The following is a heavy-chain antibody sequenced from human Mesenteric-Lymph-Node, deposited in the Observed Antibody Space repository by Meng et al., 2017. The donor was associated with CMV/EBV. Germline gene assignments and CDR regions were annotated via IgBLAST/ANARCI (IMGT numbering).Heavy chain of an antibody. J-gene: IGHJ4*02. CDR1: GYTFTSYG. CDR2: IIPILGIA. D-gene: IGHD3-22*01. CDR3: ARDSDSSGYYYFVY. Sequence: SVKVSCKASGYTFTSYGISWVRQAPGQGLEWMGGIIPILGIANYAQKFQGRVTITADKSTSTAYMELSSLRSEDTAVYYCARDSDSSGYYYFVYWGQGTLVTVSS. V-gene: IGHV1-69*10.